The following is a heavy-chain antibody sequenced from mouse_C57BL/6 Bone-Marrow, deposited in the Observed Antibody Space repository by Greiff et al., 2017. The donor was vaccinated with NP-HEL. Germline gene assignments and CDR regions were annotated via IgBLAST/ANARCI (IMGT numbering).Heavy chain of an antibody. J-gene: IGHJ3*01. V-gene: IGHV1-80*01. CDR3: ARGNYYGTSAWFAY. D-gene: IGHD1-1*01. CDR1: GYAFSSYW. Sequence: VKLQESGAELVKPGASVKISCKASGYAFSSYWMNWVKQRPGKGLEWIGQIYPGDGDTNYNGKFKGKATLTADKSSSTAYMQLSSLTSEDSAVYFCARGNYYGTSAWFAYWGQGTLVTVSA. CDR2: IYPGDGDT.